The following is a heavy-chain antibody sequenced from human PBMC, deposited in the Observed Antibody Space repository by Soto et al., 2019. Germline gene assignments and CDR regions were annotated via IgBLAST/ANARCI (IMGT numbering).Heavy chain of an antibody. J-gene: IGHJ5*02. D-gene: IGHD4-4*01. CDR3: ARAQTPTESDR. Sequence: QVQLVQSGAEVKKPGASVKVSCKASGYTFTNYGITWVRQAPGQGLEWMGWMNTYNGNTNYAQKVQDRVTMTTDTSTNTAYMELKSLRSDDTAVYFCARAQTPTESDRWGQGTLVTVSS. CDR1: GYTFTNYG. CDR2: MNTYNGNT. V-gene: IGHV1-18*01.